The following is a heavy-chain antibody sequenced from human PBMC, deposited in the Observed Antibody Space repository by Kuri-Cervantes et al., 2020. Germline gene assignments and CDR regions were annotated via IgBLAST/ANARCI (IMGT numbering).Heavy chain of an antibody. J-gene: IGHJ4*02. D-gene: IGHD6-13*01. Sequence: GESLKISCAASGFTFDDYAMHWVRQAPGKGLEWVSSISSSSSYIYYADSVKGRFTISRDNAKNSLYLQMNSLRAEDTAVYYCARGALSSSWYWSFDYWGQGTPVTVSS. CDR1: GFTFDDYA. V-gene: IGHV3-21*01. CDR3: ARGALSSSWYWSFDY. CDR2: ISSSSSYI.